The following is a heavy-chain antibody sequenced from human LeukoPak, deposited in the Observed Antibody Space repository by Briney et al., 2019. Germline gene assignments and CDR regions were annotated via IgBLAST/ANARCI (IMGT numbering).Heavy chain of an antibody. CDR1: GFTFSSYA. CDR2: ISDNGVGT. Sequence: PGGSLRLSCAAPGFTFSSYAMSWVRQAPGKGLEWVSAISDNGVGTYYADSVKGRFTISRDNSKNTLYLQMNSLRAEDTAVYYCAKSPRGYTYGHTEYYFDFWGQGTLVTVSS. J-gene: IGHJ4*02. D-gene: IGHD5-18*01. V-gene: IGHV3-23*01. CDR3: AKSPRGYTYGHTEYYFDF.